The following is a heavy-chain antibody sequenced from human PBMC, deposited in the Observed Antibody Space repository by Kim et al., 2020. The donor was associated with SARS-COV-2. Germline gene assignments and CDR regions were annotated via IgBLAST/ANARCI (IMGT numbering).Heavy chain of an antibody. Sequence: SETLSLTCAVYGGSFSGYYWSWIRQPPGKGLEWIGEINHSGSTNYNPSLKSRVTISVDTSKNQFSLKLSSVTAADTAVYYCARLSTRGHYYFDYWGQGT. J-gene: IGHJ4*02. CDR1: GGSFSGYY. CDR2: INHSGST. V-gene: IGHV4-34*01. CDR3: ARLSTRGHYYFDY. D-gene: IGHD2-2*01.